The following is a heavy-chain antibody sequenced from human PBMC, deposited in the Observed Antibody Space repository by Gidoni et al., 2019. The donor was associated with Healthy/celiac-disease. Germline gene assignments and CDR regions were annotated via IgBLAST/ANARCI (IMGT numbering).Heavy chain of an antibody. CDR3: TRPAHYDYGHYYYYGMDV. Sequence: EVQLVESGGGLVQPGGSLKLSCAASGFTFSGSAMHWVRQASGKGLEWVGRIRSKANSYATAYAASVKGRFTISRDDSKNTAYLQMNSLKTEDTAVYYCTRPAHYDYGHYYYYGMDVWGQGTTVTVSS. J-gene: IGHJ6*02. V-gene: IGHV3-73*01. D-gene: IGHD4-17*01. CDR2: IRSKANSYAT. CDR1: GFTFSGSA.